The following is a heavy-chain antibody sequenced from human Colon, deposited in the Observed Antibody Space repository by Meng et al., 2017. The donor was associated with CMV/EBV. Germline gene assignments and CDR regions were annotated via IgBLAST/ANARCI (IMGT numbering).Heavy chain of an antibody. V-gene: IGHV4-59*01. CDR2: IYYDGTT. Sequence: SETLSLTCSVSGDYITNYYWTWIRQPPGKGLEWIGYIYYDGTTNYNPSLRSRVTFSIDRSKKQFSLRLTSVTAADTAVYYCARESVAVPGTRFFDFWGRGTLVTVSS. CDR1: GDYITNYY. CDR3: ARESVAVPGTRFFDF. J-gene: IGHJ2*01. D-gene: IGHD6-19*01.